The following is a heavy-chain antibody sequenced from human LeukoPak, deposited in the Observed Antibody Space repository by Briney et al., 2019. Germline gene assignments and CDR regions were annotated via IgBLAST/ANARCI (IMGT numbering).Heavy chain of an antibody. Sequence: GGSLRLSCAASGFTFGSYSMNWVRQAPGKGLEWVSSISSSSSYIYYADSVKGRFTISRDNAKNSLYLQMNSLRAEDTAVYYCARGERGLYCSSTSCYPVLGGQGTLVTVSS. D-gene: IGHD2-2*01. CDR2: ISSSSSYI. V-gene: IGHV3-21*01. CDR3: ARGERGLYCSSTSCYPVL. CDR1: GFTFGSYS. J-gene: IGHJ4*02.